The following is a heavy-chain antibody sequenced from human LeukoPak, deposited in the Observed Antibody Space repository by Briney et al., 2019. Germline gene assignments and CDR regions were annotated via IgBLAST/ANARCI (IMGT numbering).Heavy chain of an antibody. V-gene: IGHV4-61*01. CDR1: GGSVSSGSHY. D-gene: IGHD3-22*01. CDR2: INDSGST. Sequence: SETLSLTCTVSGGSVSSGSHYWSWIRQPPGKRLEWIGYINDSGSTSYNPSLKSRVTISLDTSQNQFSLKLTSVTAADTAVYYCARAVVLYYFDYWGQGTLVTVSS. CDR3: ARAVVLYYFDY. J-gene: IGHJ4*02.